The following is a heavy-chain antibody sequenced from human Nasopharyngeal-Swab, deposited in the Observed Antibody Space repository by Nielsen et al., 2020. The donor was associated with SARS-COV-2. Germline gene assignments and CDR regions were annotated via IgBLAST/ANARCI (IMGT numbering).Heavy chain of an antibody. Sequence: SETLSLTCAVYGGSFSGYYWSWIRQSPGKGLEWIGEINHSGSTDYNPSLKSRVTISVDTSKNQFSLKLSSVTAADTAVYYCARGNGAFDYWGQGTLVTVSS. CDR2: INHSGST. J-gene: IGHJ4*02. CDR1: GGSFSGYY. V-gene: IGHV4-34*01. D-gene: IGHD4-17*01. CDR3: ARGNGAFDY.